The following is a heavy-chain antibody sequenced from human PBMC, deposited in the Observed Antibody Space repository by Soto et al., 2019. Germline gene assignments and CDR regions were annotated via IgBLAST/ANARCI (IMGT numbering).Heavy chain of an antibody. CDR1: GGSFSGYY. CDR2: INHSGST. CDR3: ARVPARLYYYGSGSYTYYFDY. V-gene: IGHV4-34*01. Sequence: SETLSLTCAVYGGSFSGYYWSWIRQPPGKGLEWIGEINHSGSTNYNPSLKSRVTISVDTSKNQFSLKLSSVTAADTDVYYCARVPARLYYYGSGSYTYYFDYWGQGTLVTVSS. D-gene: IGHD3-10*01. J-gene: IGHJ4*02.